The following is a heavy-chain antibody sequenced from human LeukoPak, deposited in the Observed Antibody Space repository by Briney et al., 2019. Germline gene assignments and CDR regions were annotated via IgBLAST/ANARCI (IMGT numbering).Heavy chain of an antibody. CDR3: ARDQELGF. V-gene: IGHV4-34*01. CDR2: INHSGST. CDR1: GGSFSGYY. J-gene: IGHJ4*02. D-gene: IGHD3-10*01. Sequence: PSETLSLTCAVYGGSFSGYYWSWIRQPPGKGLEWIGEINHSGSTNYNPSLKSRVTVSVDTSQNQFSLKLTSVTAADTAVYYCARDQELGFWGQGTLVTVSS.